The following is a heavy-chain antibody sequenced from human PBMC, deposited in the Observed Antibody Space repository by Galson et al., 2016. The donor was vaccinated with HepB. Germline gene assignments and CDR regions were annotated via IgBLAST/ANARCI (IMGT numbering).Heavy chain of an antibody. D-gene: IGHD6-19*01. CDR1: GITFSDYY. Sequence: SLRLSCAASGITFSDYYMDWVRQAPGKGLEWVGRIRDKANSYTTEYAASVKGRFTISRDAPQNSLYLQMNSLETEDPAVYYRARSNKGASGWRKLDCWGQGTLVTVSS. J-gene: IGHJ4*02. V-gene: IGHV3-72*01. CDR2: IRDKANSYTT. CDR3: ARSNKGASGWRKLDC.